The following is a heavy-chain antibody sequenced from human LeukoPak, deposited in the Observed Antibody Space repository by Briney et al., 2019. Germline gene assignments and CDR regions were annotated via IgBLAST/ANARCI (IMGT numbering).Heavy chain of an antibody. Sequence: PSETLSLTCTVSGGSISSGSYYWSWIRQPAGKGLEWIGRIYTSGSTNYNPSLKSRVTISVDTSKNQFSLKLSSVTAADTAVYYCARSMVRGVINYWGQGTLVTVCS. J-gene: IGHJ4*02. D-gene: IGHD3-10*01. CDR2: IYTSGST. CDR1: GGSISSGSYY. CDR3: ARSMVRGVINY. V-gene: IGHV4-61*02.